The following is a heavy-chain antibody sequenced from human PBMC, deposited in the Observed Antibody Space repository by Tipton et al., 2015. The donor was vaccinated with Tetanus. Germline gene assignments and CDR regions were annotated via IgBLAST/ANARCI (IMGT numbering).Heavy chain of an antibody. CDR3: AKTSITGTSYYSYGMDV. CDR2: ISYDGSNK. J-gene: IGHJ6*02. V-gene: IGHV3-30*18. CDR1: GFTFSSYG. Sequence: SLRLSCAASGFTFSSYGMHWVRQAPGKGLEWVAVISYDGSNKYYADSVKGRFTISRDNSKNTLYLQMNSLRAEDTAVYYCAKTSITGTSYYSYGMDVWGQGTTVTVSS. D-gene: IGHD1-7*01.